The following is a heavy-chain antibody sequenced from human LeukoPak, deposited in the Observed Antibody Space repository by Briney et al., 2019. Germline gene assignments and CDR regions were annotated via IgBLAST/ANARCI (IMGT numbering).Heavy chain of an antibody. CDR3: ARDEYCSGGSCYVPWFDP. D-gene: IGHD2-15*01. CDR2: ISAYNGNT. CDR1: GYTFTSYG. J-gene: IGHJ5*02. V-gene: IGHV1-18*01. Sequence: ASVKVSCKAFGYTFTSYGISWVRQAPGQGLEWMGWISAYNGNTNYAQKLQGRVTMTTDTSTSTAYMELRSLRSDDTAVYYCARDEYCSGGSCYVPWFDPWGREPWSPSPQ.